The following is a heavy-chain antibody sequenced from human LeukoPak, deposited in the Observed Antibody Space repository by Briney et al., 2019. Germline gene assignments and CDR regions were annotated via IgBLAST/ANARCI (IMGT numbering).Heavy chain of an antibody. CDR2: ISSGSTYT. D-gene: IGHD4-23*01. V-gene: IGHV3-11*05. Sequence: PGGSLRLSCEVSGFTFSDHYMSWLRQAPGKRLEWVSYISSGSTYTNYADSVEGRFTISRDNAKNSLYLQMNSLRAEDTAVYYCARGDYGGDYFDYWGQGTLVTVSS. CDR1: GFTFSDHY. CDR3: ARGDYGGDYFDY. J-gene: IGHJ4*02.